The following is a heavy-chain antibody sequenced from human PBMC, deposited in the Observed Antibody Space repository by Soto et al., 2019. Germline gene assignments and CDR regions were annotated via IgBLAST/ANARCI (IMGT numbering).Heavy chain of an antibody. CDR2: IIPIFGAA. CDR1: GDTFSTYG. J-gene: IGHJ5*02. CDR3: AREGHVGALHWFDP. V-gene: IGHV1-69*01. D-gene: IGHD1-26*01. Sequence: QVQLVQSGAEVKKPGSSVKVSCKASGDTFSTYGFSWVRQAPGHGLEWMGGIIPIFGAANYAQKFQGRVSITADESTSTAYMELSSLRSEDTAVYYCAREGHVGALHWFDPWGQGTLVTVSS.